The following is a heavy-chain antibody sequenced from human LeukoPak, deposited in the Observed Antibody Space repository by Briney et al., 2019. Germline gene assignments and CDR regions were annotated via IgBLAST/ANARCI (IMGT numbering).Heavy chain of an antibody. CDR3: ARGPLGSSWHYYYYYGMDV. J-gene: IGHJ6*02. Sequence: SETLSLTCTVSGGSISSGDYYWSWIRQPPGKGLEWIGEVTHSGGANYNPSLKSRVTVSVDTSKNQFSLKLSSVTVADTAVYYCARGPLGSSWHYYYYYGMDVWGQGATVTVSS. D-gene: IGHD6-13*01. CDR1: GGSISSGDYY. CDR2: VTHSGGA. V-gene: IGHV4-61*08.